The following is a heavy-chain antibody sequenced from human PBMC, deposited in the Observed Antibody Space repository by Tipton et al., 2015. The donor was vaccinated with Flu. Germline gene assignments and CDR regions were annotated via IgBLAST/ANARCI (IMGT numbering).Heavy chain of an antibody. D-gene: IGHD3-22*01. CDR3: ARETYYYDSSGEGGVDY. CDR1: GYSISSGYY. V-gene: IGHV4-38-2*02. J-gene: IGHJ4*02. CDR2: IYHSGST. Sequence: TLSLTCTVSGYSISSGYYCGWIMQPPGKGLEWIGSIYHSGSTYYNPSLKRRVTISVDTSKNQFSLQLSSVTAADTAVYYCARETYYYDSSGEGGVDYWGQGTLVTVSS.